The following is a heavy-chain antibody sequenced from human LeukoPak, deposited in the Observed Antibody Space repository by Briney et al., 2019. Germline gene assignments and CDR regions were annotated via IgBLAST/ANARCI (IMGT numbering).Heavy chain of an antibody. Sequence: GGSMRLSCAASGFTFSDYYMSWIRQAPRKGLEWVSYISGSGSTIYYSDSVKGRFTLSRDNAKNSLYLQMNRLRVEDTAVYFCAREDYYYASGFWGQGTLVTVSS. V-gene: IGHV3-11*04. CDR2: ISGSGSTI. D-gene: IGHD3-10*01. CDR3: AREDYYYASGF. J-gene: IGHJ4*02. CDR1: GFTFSDYY.